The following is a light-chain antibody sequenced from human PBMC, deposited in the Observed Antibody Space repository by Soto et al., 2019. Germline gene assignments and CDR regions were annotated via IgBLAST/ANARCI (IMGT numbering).Light chain of an antibody. CDR2: DVS. J-gene: IGLJ1*01. CDR3: SSYTSSSTLGGV. V-gene: IGLV2-14*01. Sequence: QSALTQPASVSGSPGQSITISCTGTSSDVGGYNYVSWYQQHPGKAPKVMIYDVSNRPSGVSNRFSGSKSGNTASLTISGLQAEDDTDYYCSSYTSSSTLGGVLGTGTRVPV. CDR1: SSDVGGYNY.